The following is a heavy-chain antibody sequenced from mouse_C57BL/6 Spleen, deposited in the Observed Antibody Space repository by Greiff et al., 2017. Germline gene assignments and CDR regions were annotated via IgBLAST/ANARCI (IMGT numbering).Heavy chain of an antibody. Sequence: EVQLQESGPELVKPGASVKISCKASGYSFTGYYMNWVKQSPEKSLEWIGEINPSTGGTTYNQKFKAKATLTVYKSSSTAYMQLKSLTSEYSAVYYCARGYNGSSYEGFAYWGQGTLVTVSA. CDR3: ARGYNGSSYEGFAY. CDR1: GYSFTGYY. D-gene: IGHD1-1*01. CDR2: INPSTGGT. V-gene: IGHV1-42*01. J-gene: IGHJ3*01.